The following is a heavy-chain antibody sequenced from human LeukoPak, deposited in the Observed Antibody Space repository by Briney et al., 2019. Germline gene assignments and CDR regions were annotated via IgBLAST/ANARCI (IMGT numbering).Heavy chain of an antibody. CDR2: IYHSGST. Sequence: SGTLSLTCAVSGGSISSSNWWSWVRQPPGKGLEWIGEIYHSGSTNYNPSLKNRVTISVDKSKNQFSLKLSSVTAADTAVYYCEVMVRGVITIDYWGQGTLVTVSS. CDR3: EVMVRGVITIDY. CDR1: GGSISSSNW. V-gene: IGHV4-4*02. D-gene: IGHD3-10*01. J-gene: IGHJ4*02.